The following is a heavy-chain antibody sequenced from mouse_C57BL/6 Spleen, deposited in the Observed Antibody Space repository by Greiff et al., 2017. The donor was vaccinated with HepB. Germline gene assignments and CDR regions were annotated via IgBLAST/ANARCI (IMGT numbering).Heavy chain of an antibody. D-gene: IGHD1-1*01. CDR1: GFTFSSYG. V-gene: IGHV5-6*01. Sequence: EVQLVESGGDLVKPGGSLKLSCAASGFTFSSYGMSWVRQTPDKRLEWVATISSGGSYTYYPDSGKGRFTISRDNAKNTLYLQMSSLKSEDTAMYYCARPDYYGSSPYFDYWGQGTTLTVSS. J-gene: IGHJ2*01. CDR2: ISSGGSYT. CDR3: ARPDYYGSSPYFDY.